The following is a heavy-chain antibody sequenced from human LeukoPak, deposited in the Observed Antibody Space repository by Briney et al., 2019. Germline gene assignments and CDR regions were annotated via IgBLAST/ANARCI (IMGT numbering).Heavy chain of an antibody. Sequence: PGGSLRLSCAASGFTFSSYWMHWVRHAPGKGLVWVSRINSDGSSTSYADSVKGRFTISRDNAKNTLYLQMNSLRAEDTAVYYCARAPHRPGIAVYPFDYWGQGTLVTVSS. D-gene: IGHD6-19*01. CDR1: GFTFSSYW. V-gene: IGHV3-74*01. CDR3: ARAPHRPGIAVYPFDY. J-gene: IGHJ4*02. CDR2: INSDGSST.